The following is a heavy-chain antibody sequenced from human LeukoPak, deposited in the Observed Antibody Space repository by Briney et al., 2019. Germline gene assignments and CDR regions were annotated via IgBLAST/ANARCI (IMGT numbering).Heavy chain of an antibody. D-gene: IGHD3-22*01. Sequence: PSETLSLTCAVYGGPFSGYYWSWIRQPPGKGLEWIGEINHSGSTNYNPSLKSRVTISVDTSKNQFSLKLSSVTAADTAVYYCARYDSSGYANWFDPWGQGTLVTVSS. V-gene: IGHV4-34*01. CDR1: GGPFSGYY. J-gene: IGHJ5*02. CDR3: ARYDSSGYANWFDP. CDR2: INHSGST.